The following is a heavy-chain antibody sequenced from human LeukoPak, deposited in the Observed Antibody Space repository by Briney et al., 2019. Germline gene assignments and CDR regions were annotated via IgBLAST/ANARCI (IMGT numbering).Heavy chain of an antibody. Sequence: GGSLRLSCAASGFTVSSNYMSWVRQAPGKGLEWVSVIYSGGSTYYADSVKGRFTISRDNAKNSLYLQMNSLRAEDTAVYYCASRTITYYYDSSGYQDAFDIWGQGTMVTVSS. CDR3: ASRTITYYYDSSGYQDAFDI. CDR1: GFTVSSNY. V-gene: IGHV3-53*01. CDR2: IYSGGST. J-gene: IGHJ3*02. D-gene: IGHD3-22*01.